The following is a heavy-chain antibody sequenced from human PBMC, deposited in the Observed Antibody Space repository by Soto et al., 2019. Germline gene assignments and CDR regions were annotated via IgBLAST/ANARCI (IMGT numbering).Heavy chain of an antibody. CDR1: GGSISSGGYY. D-gene: IGHD2-21*01. J-gene: IGHJ4*02. Sequence: QVQLQESGPGLVKPSQTLSLTCTVSGGSISSGGYYWTWIRQHPGKGLEWIGYIYYSGSTYYNPTLNSRVTISIDTSKNQFSRKPSSVTAANTAFYYCVSRVSAFYPYYFYYGGQGTLVTVSS. CDR2: IYYSGST. V-gene: IGHV4-31*03. CDR3: VSRVSAFYPYYFYY.